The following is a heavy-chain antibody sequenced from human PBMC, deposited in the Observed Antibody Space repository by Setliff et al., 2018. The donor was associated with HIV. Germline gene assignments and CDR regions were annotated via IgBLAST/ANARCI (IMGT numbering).Heavy chain of an antibody. CDR1: GYTSTSYD. Sequence: ASVKVFCKASGYTSTSYDINWVRRATGQGLEWMGWMNPDSGNTGSAQNFQGRLTITWNTSISTAYMELGSLGFDDTAVYFCARTRSGGSSVYYYYYMDVWGQGTAVTVSS. V-gene: IGHV1-8*01. J-gene: IGHJ6*03. D-gene: IGHD2-15*01. CDR3: ARTRSGGSSVYYYYYMDV. CDR2: MNPDSGNT.